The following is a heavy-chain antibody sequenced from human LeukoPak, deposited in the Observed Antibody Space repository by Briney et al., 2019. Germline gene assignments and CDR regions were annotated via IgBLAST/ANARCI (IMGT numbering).Heavy chain of an antibody. CDR1: GFTFSDTW. J-gene: IGHJ5*02. CDR2: ISYDGSNK. V-gene: IGHV3-30*18. Sequence: PGGSLRLSCAASGFTFSDTWMHWVRQAPGKGLEWVAVISYDGSNKYYADSVKGRFTISRDNSKNTLYLQMNSLRAEDTAVYYCAKDGVSVTTDYNWFDPWGQGTLVTVSS. D-gene: IGHD4-11*01. CDR3: AKDGVSVTTDYNWFDP.